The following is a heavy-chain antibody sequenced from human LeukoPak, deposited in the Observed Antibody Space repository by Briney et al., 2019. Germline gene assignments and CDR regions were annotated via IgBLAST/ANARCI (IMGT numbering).Heavy chain of an antibody. J-gene: IGHJ4*02. D-gene: IGHD6-19*01. CDR1: GFTFSSYS. V-gene: IGHV3-21*01. Sequence: PGGSLRLSCAASGFTFSSYSMNWVRQAPGKGLEWVSSISSSSSYIYYADSVKGRFTISRDNAKNSLYLQMNSLRAEDTAVYYCARGGYSSGWPLRFGGQGTLVTVSS. CDR3: ARGGYSSGWPLRF. CDR2: ISSSSSYI.